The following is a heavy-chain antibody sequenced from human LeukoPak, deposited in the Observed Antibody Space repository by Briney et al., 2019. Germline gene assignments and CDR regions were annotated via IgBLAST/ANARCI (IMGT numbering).Heavy chain of an antibody. CDR1: VDSISSGDYY. CDR2: IYTSGST. J-gene: IGHJ6*03. D-gene: IGHD1-26*01. CDR3: ARAQGGSYSYYYYYYMDV. Sequence: SQTLSLTCTVSVDSISSGDYYWSWIRQPAGKGLEWIGRIYTSGSTNYNPSLKSRVTMSVDTSKNQFSLKLSSVTAADTAVYYCARAQGGSYSYYYYYYMDVWGKGTTVTVSS. V-gene: IGHV4-61*02.